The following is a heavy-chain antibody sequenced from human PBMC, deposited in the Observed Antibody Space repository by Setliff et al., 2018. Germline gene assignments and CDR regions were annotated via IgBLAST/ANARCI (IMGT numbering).Heavy chain of an antibody. V-gene: IGHV4-39*07. CDR2: IYYSGST. CDR3: ARRDSTGYYGYSFDF. D-gene: IGHD3-22*01. Sequence: NPSETLSLTCTVSGASISSSRDYWGWIRQRPGKGLEWIGSIYYSGSTYYNPSLKSRVTISVDTSKNQFSLKLNSVTAADTAVYYCARRDSTGYYGYSFDFWGQGTLVTVSS. J-gene: IGHJ4*02. CDR1: GASISSSRDY.